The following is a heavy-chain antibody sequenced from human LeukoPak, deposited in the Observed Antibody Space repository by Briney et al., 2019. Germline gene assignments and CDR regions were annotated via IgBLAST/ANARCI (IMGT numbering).Heavy chain of an antibody. Sequence: TGGSLRLSCAASCFNIREYWIPWVRQAPGREPEGVENIQHEGKVQNYVDSVRGRFTNYRDNAKNSVYLKMTSLRAEDSAVYFCGNQCRGGTCPELWGQGTQVTVSS. CDR3: GNQCRGGTCPEL. V-gene: IGHV3-7*01. D-gene: IGHD2-15*01. J-gene: IGHJ4*02. CDR1: CFNIREYW. CDR2: IQHEGKVQ.